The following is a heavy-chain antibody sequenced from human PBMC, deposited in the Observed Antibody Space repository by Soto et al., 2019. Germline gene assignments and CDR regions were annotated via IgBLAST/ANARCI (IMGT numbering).Heavy chain of an antibody. Sequence: SETLSLTCSVSGGSIRTSSFYWGWIRQPPGKGLEWIGSIYFSGTTYYNPSLRSRVTISIDTSKNQFSLKLSSVTAADTAVYYCARVDFYDSSGHYYLFDFWGQGYLVTVSS. V-gene: IGHV4-39*01. J-gene: IGHJ4*02. CDR3: ARVDFYDSSGHYYLFDF. CDR2: IYFSGTT. D-gene: IGHD3-22*01. CDR1: GGSIRTSSFY.